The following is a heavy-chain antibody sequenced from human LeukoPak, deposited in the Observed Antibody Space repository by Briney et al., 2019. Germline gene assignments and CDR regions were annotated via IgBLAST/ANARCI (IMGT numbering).Heavy chain of an antibody. V-gene: IGHV3-20*04. J-gene: IGHJ1*01. D-gene: IGHD3-22*01. CDR1: GFTFEEYG. Sequence: GGSLRLSCVVSGFTFEEYGMSWVRQVPGKGLEWVSGVNWRKGDSTGYADSVKGRFIISRDNAKNSLYLQMNSLRAEDTALYYCARHGLYDSSDYWTFQHWGQGTLVTVSS. CDR2: VNWRKGDST. CDR3: ARHGLYDSSDYWTFQH.